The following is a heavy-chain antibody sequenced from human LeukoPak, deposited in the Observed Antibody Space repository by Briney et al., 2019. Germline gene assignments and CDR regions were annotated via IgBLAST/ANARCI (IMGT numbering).Heavy chain of an antibody. CDR1: GYTFTGYY. Sequence: ASVKVSCKASGYTFTGYYIHWVRQAPGQGLEWMGWINPNSGGTNYAQKFQGRVTMTRDTSISTAYMELSRLRSDDTAVYYCARDPGSITMVRGGGFDPWGQGTLVTVSS. V-gene: IGHV1-2*02. CDR3: ARDPGSITMVRGGGFDP. J-gene: IGHJ5*02. D-gene: IGHD3-10*01. CDR2: INPNSGGT.